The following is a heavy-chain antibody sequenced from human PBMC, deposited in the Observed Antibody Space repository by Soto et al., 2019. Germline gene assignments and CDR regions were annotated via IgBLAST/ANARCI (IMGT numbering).Heavy chain of an antibody. J-gene: IGHJ6*02. CDR2: ISGSGGST. D-gene: IGHD2-2*01. V-gene: IGHV3-23*01. CDR3: AKGSAASTYYYGMEV. Sequence: PGGSLRLSCAASGFTFSSYAMSWVRQAPGKGLEWVSAISGSGGSTYYADSVKGRFAISRDNSKNTLYLQMNSLRAEDTAVYYCAKGSAASTYYYGMEVWGQGTTVTVSS. CDR1: GFTFSSYA.